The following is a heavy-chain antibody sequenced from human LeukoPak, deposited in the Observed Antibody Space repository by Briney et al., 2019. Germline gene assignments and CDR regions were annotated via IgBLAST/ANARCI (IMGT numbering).Heavy chain of an antibody. Sequence: GGSLRLSCAASGFTFSSYNMNWVRQAPGRGLEWVSSISSSGSSTYYADSVKGRFTISRDNAKNSLYLQINSLRAEDTALYYCARDSYWLGGTIGAFDIWGQGTMVTVSS. CDR1: GFTFSSYN. D-gene: IGHD3-10*01. CDR2: ISSSGSST. J-gene: IGHJ3*02. V-gene: IGHV3-21*01. CDR3: ARDSYWLGGTIGAFDI.